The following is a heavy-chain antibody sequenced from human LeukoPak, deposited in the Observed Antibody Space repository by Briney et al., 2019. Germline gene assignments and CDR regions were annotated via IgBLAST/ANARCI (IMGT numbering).Heavy chain of an antibody. J-gene: IGHJ4*02. CDR3: ARDRRLESCLDY. CDR1: GFTFSISW. Sequence: GGSLRLSCAASGFTFSISWMHWVRQAPGKGLAWVSHINSDGSRTDYADSVRGRFTISRDNAKNTLYLQMNSLRAEDTAVYYCARDRRLESCLDYWGQGTLVTVSS. V-gene: IGHV3-74*01. CDR2: INSDGSRT. D-gene: IGHD3-16*01.